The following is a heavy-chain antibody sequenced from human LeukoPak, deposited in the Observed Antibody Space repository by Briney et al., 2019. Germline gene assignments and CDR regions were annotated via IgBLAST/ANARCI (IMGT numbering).Heavy chain of an antibody. CDR3: AKRTGVTELHFDH. CDR2: ISENGGGA. V-gene: IGHV3-23*01. J-gene: IGHJ4*02. CDR1: GFPFSNYV. Sequence: GSLRLSFAVPGFPFSNYVMGWVRPAPGKGLVLVSAISENGGGADYADSVRGRFTISRDNSQNTLYQQMNSLRAEDTAVYYCAKRTGVTELHFDHWGQGTLVTVSS. D-gene: IGHD1-7*01.